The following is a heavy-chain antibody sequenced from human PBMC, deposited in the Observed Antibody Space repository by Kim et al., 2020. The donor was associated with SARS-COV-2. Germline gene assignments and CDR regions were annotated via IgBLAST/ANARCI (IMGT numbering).Heavy chain of an antibody. CDR3: TRREGAGTGDY. D-gene: IGHD6-19*01. V-gene: IGHV3-73*01. J-gene: IGHJ4*02. Sequence: GGSLRLSCATSGFTFSGSAIHWVRQASGKGLEWAGRIRSKANNYATAYGASVKGRFTISRDESKNTAYLQMNSLKTEDTALYYCTRREGAGTGDYWGQGTLVTVSS. CDR1: GFTFSGSA. CDR2: IRSKANNYAT.